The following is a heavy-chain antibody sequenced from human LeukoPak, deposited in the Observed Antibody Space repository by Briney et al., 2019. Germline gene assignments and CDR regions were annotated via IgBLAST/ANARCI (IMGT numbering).Heavy chain of an antibody. D-gene: IGHD5-18*01. CDR2: ITSRGEST. V-gene: IGHV3-23*01. Sequence: SGGSLRLSCAASGFTFSIYAMSWVRQAPGKGLQWVSSITSRGESTWYVDSVKGRFTITRDNSENTLYLQMHSLRAEDTALYYCARDLGGGRGYSYGPLDYWGQGTLVTVSS. J-gene: IGHJ4*02. CDR3: ARDLGGGRGYSYGPLDY. CDR1: GFTFSIYA.